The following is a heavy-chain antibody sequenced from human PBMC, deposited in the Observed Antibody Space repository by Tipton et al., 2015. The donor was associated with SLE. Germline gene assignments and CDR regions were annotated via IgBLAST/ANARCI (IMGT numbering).Heavy chain of an antibody. J-gene: IGHJ4*02. D-gene: IGHD3-10*02. CDR1: GFTFSSYW. Sequence: GSLRLSCAASGFTFSSYWMHWVRQAPGKGLVWVSRIYTDGSRTHYADSVRGRFTISRDNAKNTLYLQMNSLRAEDTAAYYCARGDYVGYYLDYWGQGTLVTVSA. V-gene: IGHV3-74*01. CDR2: IYTDGSRT. CDR3: ARGDYVGYYLDY.